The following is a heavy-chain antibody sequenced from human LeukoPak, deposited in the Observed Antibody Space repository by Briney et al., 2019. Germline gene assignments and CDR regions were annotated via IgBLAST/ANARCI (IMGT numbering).Heavy chain of an antibody. D-gene: IGHD3-10*02. CDR1: GFTVSSNY. V-gene: IGHV3-53*01. Sequence: GGSLRLSCAASGFTVSSNYMSWVRQAPGKGLEWVSVIYSGGSTYYADSVKGRFTISRDNSKSTLYIQMNSLRAEDTAVYYCARDRYYVPDYWGQGTLVTVPS. CDR3: ARDRYYVPDY. J-gene: IGHJ4*02. CDR2: IYSGGST.